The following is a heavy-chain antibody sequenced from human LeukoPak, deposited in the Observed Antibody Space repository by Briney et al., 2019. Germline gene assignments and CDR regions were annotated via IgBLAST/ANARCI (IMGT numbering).Heavy chain of an antibody. J-gene: IGHJ4*02. D-gene: IGHD6-6*01. Sequence: PSQTLSLTCAVSGGSISSGGYSWSWIRQPPGKGLEWIGEINHSGSTNYNPSLKSRVTISVDTSKNQFSLKLSSVTAADTAVYYCARGRAAPHVNFDYWGQGTLVTVSS. CDR1: GGSISSGGYS. CDR2: INHSGST. CDR3: ARGRAAPHVNFDY. V-gene: IGHV4-30-2*01.